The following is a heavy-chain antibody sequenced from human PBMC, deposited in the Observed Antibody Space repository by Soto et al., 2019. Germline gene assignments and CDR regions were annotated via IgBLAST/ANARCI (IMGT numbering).Heavy chain of an antibody. CDR3: ARDDVLCDGGRCYGVPLDV. J-gene: IGHJ6*04. V-gene: IGHV3-66*01. Sequence: EVQLVESGGGLFQPGGSLRLSCAASGFTVSSKYMSWVRQAPGKGLEWVSLIQNVGPTYYADSVKGRFTISRDTSENTVHLQMDSLRAEDTAVYYCARDDVLCDGGRCYGVPLDVWVKGTTVTVSS. CDR1: GFTVSSKY. D-gene: IGHD2-15*01. CDR2: IQNVGPT.